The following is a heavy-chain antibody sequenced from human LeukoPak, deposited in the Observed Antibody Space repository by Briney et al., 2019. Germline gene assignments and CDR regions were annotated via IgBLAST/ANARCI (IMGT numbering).Heavy chain of an antibody. D-gene: IGHD2-2*01. Sequence: GGSLRLSCAASGFTFSSYSMNWVRQAPGKGLEWVSSISSSSSYIYYADSVKGRFTISRDNAKNSLYLQMNSLRAEDTAVYYCASSVVVPAALRFDPWGQGTLVTVSS. CDR2: ISSSSSYI. J-gene: IGHJ5*02. CDR1: GFTFSSYS. CDR3: ASSVVVPAALRFDP. V-gene: IGHV3-21*01.